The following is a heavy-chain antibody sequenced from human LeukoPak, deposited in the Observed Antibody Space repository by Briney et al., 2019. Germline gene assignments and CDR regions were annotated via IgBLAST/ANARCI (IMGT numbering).Heavy chain of an antibody. D-gene: IGHD6-13*01. J-gene: IGHJ4*02. CDR3: ARVPGYS. Sequence: PGGSLRLSCAASGFTFSSYAMSWVRQAPGKGLEWVSGISGSGDNTYYADSVKGRFTISRDSSKNTLYLQMNSLRVEDTAVYYCARVPGYSWGQGTLVTVSS. CDR1: GFTFSSYA. V-gene: IGHV3-23*01. CDR2: ISGSGDNT.